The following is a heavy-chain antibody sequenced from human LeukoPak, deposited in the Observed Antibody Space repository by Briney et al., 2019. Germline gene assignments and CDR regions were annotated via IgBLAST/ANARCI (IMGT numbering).Heavy chain of an antibody. CDR1: GGSFSGYY. V-gene: IGHV4-34*01. J-gene: IGHJ3*02. CDR3: ARDEYYYDRSGYYYGVDAFDI. CDR2: INHSGST. Sequence: SETLSLTCAVYGGSFSGYYWSCIRQPPGKGLEWIGEINHSGSTNYNPSLKSRVTISVDTSKNQFSLKLSSVTAADTAVYYCARDEYYYDRSGYYYGVDAFDIWGQGTMVTVSS. D-gene: IGHD3-22*01.